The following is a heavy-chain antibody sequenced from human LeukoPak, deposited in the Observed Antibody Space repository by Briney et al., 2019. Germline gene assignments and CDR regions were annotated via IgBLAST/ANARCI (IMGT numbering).Heavy chain of an antibody. D-gene: IGHD1-26*01. CDR3: ARPNLLSGSYLGDAFDI. V-gene: IGHV4-39*01. Sequence: WVRQPPGKGLEWIGSIYYSGSTYYNPSLKSRVTISVDTSKNQFSLKLSSVTAADTAVYYCARPNLLSGSYLGDAFDIWGQGTMVTVSS. J-gene: IGHJ3*02. CDR2: IYYSGST.